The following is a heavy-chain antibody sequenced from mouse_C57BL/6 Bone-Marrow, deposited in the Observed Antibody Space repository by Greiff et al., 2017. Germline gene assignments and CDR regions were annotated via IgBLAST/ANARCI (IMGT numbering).Heavy chain of an antibody. V-gene: IGHV1-55*01. CDR1: GYTFTSYW. CDR2: IYPGSGST. D-gene: IGHD1-1*01. J-gene: IGHJ3*01. Sequence: VKLQQPGAELVKPGASVKMSCKASGYTFTSYWITWVKQRPGQGLEWIGDIYPGSGSTNYNEKFKSKATLTVDTSSSTAYMQLSSLTSEDSAVYYCARGDGSSSRFGYWGQGTLVTVSA. CDR3: ARGDGSSSRFGY.